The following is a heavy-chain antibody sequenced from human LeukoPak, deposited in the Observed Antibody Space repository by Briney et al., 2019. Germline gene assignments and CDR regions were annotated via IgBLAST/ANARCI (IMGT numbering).Heavy chain of an antibody. J-gene: IGHJ6*02. CDR3: ARDSGGWDYDFWSGYPANYGMDV. CDR2: IYYSGST. V-gene: IGHV4-59*01. CDR1: GGSISRYY. Sequence: SETLSLTCTVSGGSISRYYWSWIRQPPGKGLEWIGYIYYSGSTNYNPSLKSRVTISVDTSKNQFSLKLSSVTAADTAVYYCARDSGGWDYDFWSGYPANYGMDVWGQGTTVTVSS. D-gene: IGHD3-3*01.